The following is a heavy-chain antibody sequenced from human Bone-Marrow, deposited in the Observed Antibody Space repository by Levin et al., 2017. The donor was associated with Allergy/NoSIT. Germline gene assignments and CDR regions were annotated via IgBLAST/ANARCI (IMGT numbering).Heavy chain of an antibody. CDR2: ISSSGSTR. Sequence: PGGSLRLSCAASGFSFSDYYMSWIRQAPGKGLEWVSHISSSGSTRYFADSVKGRITISRDNAKNSLYLQMNSLRAEDAAVYYCARVKAPTIMVRGPGARLYYGMDVWGQGTTVTVSS. CDR3: ARVKAPTIMVRGPGARLYYGMDV. V-gene: IGHV3-11*01. J-gene: IGHJ6*02. CDR1: GFSFSDYY. D-gene: IGHD3-10*01.